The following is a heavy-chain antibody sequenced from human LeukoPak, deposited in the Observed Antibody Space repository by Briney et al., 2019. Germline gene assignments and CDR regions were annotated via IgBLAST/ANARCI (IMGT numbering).Heavy chain of an antibody. D-gene: IGHD5-18*01. J-gene: IGHJ4*02. Sequence: PGGSLRLSCAASGFTFSNYAMSWVRQAPGKGLEWVSAISGGGGSTYCADSVKGRFTISRDNSKNTLYLQMNSLRTEDTAVYYCAKDIRIQLWLREGFFDYWGRGTLVTVSS. CDR2: ISGGGGST. V-gene: IGHV3-23*01. CDR3: AKDIRIQLWLREGFFDY. CDR1: GFTFSNYA.